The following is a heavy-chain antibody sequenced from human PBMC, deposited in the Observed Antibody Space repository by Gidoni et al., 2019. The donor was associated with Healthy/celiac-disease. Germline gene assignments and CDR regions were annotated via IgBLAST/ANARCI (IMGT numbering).Heavy chain of an antibody. CDR2: ISGSGGST. J-gene: IGHJ4*02. V-gene: IGHV3-23*01. Sequence: EVQLLESGGGLVQPGGSLRLSCAASGFTFSRHAMSWVRQAPGKGLEWVSAISGSGGSTYYADSVKGRFTISRDNSKNTLYLQMNSLRAEDTAVYYCAAPGGQRAHSSSWWALDYWGQGTLVTVSS. D-gene: IGHD6-13*01. CDR3: AAPGGQRAHSSSWWALDY. CDR1: GFTFSRHA.